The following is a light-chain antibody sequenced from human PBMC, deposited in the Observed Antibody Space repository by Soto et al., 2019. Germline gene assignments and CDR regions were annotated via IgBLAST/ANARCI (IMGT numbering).Light chain of an antibody. Sequence: EIVLTQSPGTLSLSPGERATLSCRASQSVSSSSYLAWYQQKPGQAPRLLIYGASSRATGIPDRFSGSGSATDFTLTLSRLEPEDFAVYYCRQYGSSPSYTFGQGTKLAIK. J-gene: IGKJ2*01. V-gene: IGKV3-20*01. CDR3: RQYGSSPSYT. CDR2: GAS. CDR1: QSVSSSSY.